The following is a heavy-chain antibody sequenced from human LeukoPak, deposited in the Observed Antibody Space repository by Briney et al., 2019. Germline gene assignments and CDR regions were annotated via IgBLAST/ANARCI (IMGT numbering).Heavy chain of an antibody. J-gene: IGHJ4*02. CDR1: GYTFTSYD. D-gene: IGHD3-3*01. CDR3: ARGRFQRWGTIFGVVTTAYYFDY. V-gene: IGHV1-8*03. Sequence: ASVKVSCKASGYTFTSYDINWVRQATGQGLEWMGWMNPNSGNTGYAQKFQGRVTITRNTSMSTAYMELSSLRSEDTAVYYCARGRFQRWGTIFGVVTTAYYFDYWGQGTLVTVSS. CDR2: MNPNSGNT.